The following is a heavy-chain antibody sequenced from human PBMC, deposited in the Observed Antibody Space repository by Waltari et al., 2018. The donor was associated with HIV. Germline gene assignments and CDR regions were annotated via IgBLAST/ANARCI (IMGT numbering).Heavy chain of an antibody. CDR1: GFRFDDYT. J-gene: IGHJ6*02. V-gene: IGHV3-43*01. D-gene: IGHD5-18*01. CDR2: ISWDGRNI. CDR3: AKGLPITF. Sequence: EVQLEESGGALLQPGGSLRLSCAASGFRFDDYTMHWVRQAPGKGLEWVSLISWDGRNIQYADSVKGRFTVARDNSKNSLSLQMNSLRTEDTALDYCAKGLPITFWGQGTTVTVSS.